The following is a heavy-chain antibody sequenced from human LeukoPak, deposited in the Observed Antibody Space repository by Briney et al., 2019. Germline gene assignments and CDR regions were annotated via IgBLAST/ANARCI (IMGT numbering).Heavy chain of an antibody. J-gene: IGHJ4*02. CDR2: ISSSGSTI. D-gene: IGHD3-22*01. CDR3: ASRYYYDSSGYFADFDY. Sequence: GGSLRLSCAASGFTFSDYYMSWLRQAPGKGLEWVSYISSSGSTIYYADSVKGRFTISRDNAKNSLYLQMNSLRAEDTAVYYCASRYYYDSSGYFADFDYWGQGTLVTVSS. V-gene: IGHV3-11*04. CDR1: GFTFSDYY.